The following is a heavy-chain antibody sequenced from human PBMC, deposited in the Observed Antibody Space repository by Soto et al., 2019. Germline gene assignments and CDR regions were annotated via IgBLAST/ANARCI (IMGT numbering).Heavy chain of an antibody. D-gene: IGHD6-19*01. J-gene: IGHJ4*02. CDR3: ARIGAGGWDIPFDV. CDR1: GFTFNSYE. V-gene: IGHV3-48*03. Sequence: EVQLVESGGRLVQPGGSLRLSCAASGFTFNSYEMTWVRQAPGKGLEWISYISDSGHTIHYADSVKGRFTISRDSADNSLYLQMDSLRDEDTAVYYCARIGAGGWDIPFDVWGQGTLVNVSS. CDR2: ISDSGHTI.